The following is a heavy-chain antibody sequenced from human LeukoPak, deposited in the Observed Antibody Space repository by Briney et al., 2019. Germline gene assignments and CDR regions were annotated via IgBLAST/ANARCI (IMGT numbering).Heavy chain of an antibody. CDR3: AKEVDIVVVPAAHGGFDI. J-gene: IGHJ3*02. CDR2: TYYRSKWYN. CDR1: GDSVSSNSAA. D-gene: IGHD2-2*03. Sequence: SQTLSLTCAISGDSVSSNSAAWNWIRQSPSRGLEWLGRTYYRSKWYNDYAVSVKSRITINPDTSKNQFSLQLNSVTPEDTAVYYCAKEVDIVVVPAAHGGFDIWGQGTMVTVSS. V-gene: IGHV6-1*01.